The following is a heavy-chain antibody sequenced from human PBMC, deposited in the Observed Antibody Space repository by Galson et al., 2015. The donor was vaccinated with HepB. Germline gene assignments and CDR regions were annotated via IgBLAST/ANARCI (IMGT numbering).Heavy chain of an antibody. J-gene: IGHJ4*02. V-gene: IGHV3-48*02. CDR1: GFTFSAYT. CDR3: ARDPYGAGNY. D-gene: IGHD3-10*01. CDR2: ISTNGATI. Sequence: SLRLSCAASGFTFSAYTMNWVRRAPGKGLESIAYISTNGATIYYADSVKGRFTVSRDNARNSLYLQMNSLRDEDTAVYYCARDPYGAGNYWGQGTLVTVSS.